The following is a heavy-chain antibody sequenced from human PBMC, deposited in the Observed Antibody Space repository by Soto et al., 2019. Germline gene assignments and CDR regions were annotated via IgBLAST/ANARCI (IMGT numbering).Heavy chain of an antibody. Sequence: SVKVSCKAPGGTVSSYAISWGRQAPGQGLEWMGGIIPIFGTANYAQKFQGRVTITADKSTSTAYMELSSLRSEDTAVYYCARGSRETGGYYRSYFDYWGQGTLVIVSS. J-gene: IGHJ4*02. CDR2: IIPIFGTA. V-gene: IGHV1-69*06. CDR1: GGTVSSYA. CDR3: ARGSRETGGYYRSYFDY. D-gene: IGHD1-26*01.